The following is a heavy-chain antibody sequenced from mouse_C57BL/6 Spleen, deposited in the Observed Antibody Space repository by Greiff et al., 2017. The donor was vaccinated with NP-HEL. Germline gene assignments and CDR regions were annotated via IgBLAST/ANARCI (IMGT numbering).Heavy chain of an antibody. CDR1: GYTFTDYE. CDR3: TRPPLRPNYFDY. J-gene: IGHJ2*01. Sequence: VQLQQSGAELVRPGASVTLSCKASGYTFTDYEMHWVKQTPVHGLEWIGAIDPETGGTAYNQKFKGKAILTADKSSSTAYMELRSLTSEDSAVYYCTRPPLRPNYFDYWGQGTTLTVSS. V-gene: IGHV1-15*01. D-gene: IGHD3-2*02. CDR2: IDPETGGT.